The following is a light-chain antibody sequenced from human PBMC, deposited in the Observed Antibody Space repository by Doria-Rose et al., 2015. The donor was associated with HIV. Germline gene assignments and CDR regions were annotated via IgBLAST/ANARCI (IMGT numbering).Light chain of an antibody. V-gene: IGKV3-20*01. J-gene: IGKJ1*01. CDR1: QSFSSTY. CDR2: NGS. CDR3: HQYGASWT. Sequence: TQSPGTLSLSPGERATLSCRASQSFSSTYLAWYQQKPGQAPSLLIYNGSTRATGIPDRFSASGSGTDFTLTINRLEPEDFALYYCHQYGASWTFGQGTKVEI.